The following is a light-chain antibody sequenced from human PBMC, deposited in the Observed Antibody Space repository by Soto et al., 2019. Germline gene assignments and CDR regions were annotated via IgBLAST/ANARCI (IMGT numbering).Light chain of an antibody. Sequence: QSALTQPASVSGSPGQSITISCTGTSSDVGASNYVSWYQQHPGKAPKLMIYDVSNRPSGISIRFSGSKSGNTASLTISGLLAEDEADYYCSSYTSNSAVVFGGGTKVTVL. CDR2: DVS. CDR3: SSYTSNSAVV. J-gene: IGLJ2*01. CDR1: SSDVGASNY. V-gene: IGLV2-14*01.